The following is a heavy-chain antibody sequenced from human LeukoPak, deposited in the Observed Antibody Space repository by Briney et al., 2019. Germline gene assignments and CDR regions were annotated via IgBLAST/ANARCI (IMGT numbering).Heavy chain of an antibody. D-gene: IGHD6-13*01. J-gene: IGHJ3*02. CDR2: IYHSGST. CDR1: GGSISSSSYY. CDR3: AREVIAAAGTFPNDAFDI. Sequence: SETLSLTCTVSGGSISSSSYYWGWIRQPQGKGLEWIGEIYHSGSTNYNPSLKSQVTISVDKSKNQFSLKLSSVTAADTAVYYCAREVIAAAGTFPNDAFDIWGQGTMVTVSS. V-gene: IGHV4-39*07.